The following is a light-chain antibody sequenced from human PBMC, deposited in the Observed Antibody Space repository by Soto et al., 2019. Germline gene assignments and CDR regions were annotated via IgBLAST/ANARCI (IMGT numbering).Light chain of an antibody. CDR3: QQYGSSPIT. CDR1: QSVSSLY. CDR2: GTS. Sequence: EIVLTQSPGTLSLSPGERATLSCRASQSVSSLYLGWYQQKPGQAPRLLIYGTSSRATGIPDRLSGSGSGTDFTLTISRLEPEDFAVYYCQQYGSSPITFGQGTRLEIK. V-gene: IGKV3-20*01. J-gene: IGKJ5*01.